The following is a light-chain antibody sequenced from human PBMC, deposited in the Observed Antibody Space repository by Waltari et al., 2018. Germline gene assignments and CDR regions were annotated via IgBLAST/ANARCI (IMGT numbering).Light chain of an antibody. CDR2: RNT. V-gene: IGLV3-25*03. Sequence: SPGLTQPPSVSVSPGQTAIIPCSGDDLADKYIYWFQQKSGQAPVVVIRRNTGRPSGIPERFSASDSGTTGTLVISGVQAEDEAEYYCQSADDSGDHVLFGGGTKLTVL. CDR1: DLADKY. CDR3: QSADDSGDHVL. J-gene: IGLJ2*01.